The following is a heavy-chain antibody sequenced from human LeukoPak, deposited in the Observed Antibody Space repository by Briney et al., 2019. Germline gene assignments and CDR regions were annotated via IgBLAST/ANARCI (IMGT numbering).Heavy chain of an antibody. CDR3: ARHSRSAYTGYENAFDI. D-gene: IGHD5-12*01. CDR2: IYNSANT. V-gene: IGHV4-39*01. Sequence: SETLSLTCTVSGDSISSSSYCWDWIRQPPGKGLEGIGNIYNSANTHYNPSLKTRITVSVDTSKNQFSLKLNSVTAADTGIYYCARHSRSAYTGYENAFDIWGQGTMVTVSS. J-gene: IGHJ3*02. CDR1: GDSISSSSYC.